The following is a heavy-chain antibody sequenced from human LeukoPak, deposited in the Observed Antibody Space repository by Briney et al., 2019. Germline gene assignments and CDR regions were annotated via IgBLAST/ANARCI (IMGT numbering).Heavy chain of an antibody. D-gene: IGHD1-14*01. J-gene: IGHJ4*02. CDR1: GYTFTGYY. Sequence: ASVKVSCKASGYTFTGYYMHWVRQALGKGLEWMGWINPNSGGTNYAQKFQGRVTMTRDTSISTAYMELSRLRSDDTAVYYCARVRTALVDYWGQGTLVTVSS. V-gene: IGHV1-2*02. CDR3: ARVRTALVDY. CDR2: INPNSGGT.